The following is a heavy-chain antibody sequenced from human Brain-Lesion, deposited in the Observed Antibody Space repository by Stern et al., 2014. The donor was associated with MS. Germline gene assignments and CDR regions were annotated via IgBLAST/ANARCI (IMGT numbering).Heavy chain of an antibody. D-gene: IGHD1-26*01. Sequence: QVQLVESGPGLVKPSETLSLTCTVSGGPISSSSYYWGWIRQPPGKGLEWIGTIHYPGSTNYNPSLKRRGTFFGGLSRTQFSLDRGSGTAADTAVYYCASWVGARRRRFDYWGQGTLVTVSS. V-gene: IGHV4-39*01. CDR2: IHYPGST. J-gene: IGHJ4*02. CDR3: ASWVGARRRRFDY. CDR1: GGPISSSSYY.